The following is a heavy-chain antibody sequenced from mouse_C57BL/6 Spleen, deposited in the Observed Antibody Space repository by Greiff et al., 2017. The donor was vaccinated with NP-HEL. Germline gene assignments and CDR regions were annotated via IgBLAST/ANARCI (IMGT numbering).Heavy chain of an antibody. J-gene: IGHJ4*01. V-gene: IGHV7-3*01. CDR2: IRNKANGYTT. Sequence: EVKLMESGGGLVQPGGSLSLSCAASGFTFTDYYMSWVRQPPGKALEWLGFIRNKANGYTTEYSASVKGRFTISRDNSQSILYLQMNALRAEDSATYYCARNYYGSSFYYYAMDYWGQGTSVTVSS. D-gene: IGHD1-1*01. CDR3: ARNYYGSSFYYYAMDY. CDR1: GFTFTDYY.